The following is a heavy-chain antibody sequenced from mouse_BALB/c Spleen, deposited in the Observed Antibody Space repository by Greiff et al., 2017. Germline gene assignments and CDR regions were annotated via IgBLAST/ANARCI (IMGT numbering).Heavy chain of an antibody. V-gene: IGHV1-69*02. CDR2: IDPSDSYT. Sequence: QVQLQQPGAELVKPGASVKLSCQASGYTFTSYWMHWVKQRPGQGLEWIGEIDPSDSYTNYNQKFKGKATLTVDKSSSTAYMQLSSLTSEDSAVYYCARGRGNYDWFAYWGQGTLVTVSA. D-gene: IGHD2-1*01. J-gene: IGHJ3*01. CDR1: GYTFTSYW. CDR3: ARGRGNYDWFAY.